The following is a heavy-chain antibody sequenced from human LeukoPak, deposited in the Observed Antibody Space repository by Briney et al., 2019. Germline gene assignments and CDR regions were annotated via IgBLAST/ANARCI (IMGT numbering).Heavy chain of an antibody. J-gene: IGHJ6*02. CDR2: ISYDGSNK. Sequence: GGSLRLSCAASGFTFSSYAMHWVRQAPGKGLEWVAVISYDGSNKYYADSVKGRLTISRDNSKNTLYLQMNSLRAEDTAVYYCASGVVVVAAPYGMDVWGQGTTVTVSS. V-gene: IGHV3-30-3*01. CDR3: ASGVVVVAAPYGMDV. D-gene: IGHD2-15*01. CDR1: GFTFSSYA.